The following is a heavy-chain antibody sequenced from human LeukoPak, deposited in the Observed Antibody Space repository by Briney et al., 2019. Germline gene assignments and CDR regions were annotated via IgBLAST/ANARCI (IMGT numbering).Heavy chain of an antibody. D-gene: IGHD6-13*01. CDR2: INHSGST. J-gene: IGHJ3*02. CDR3: ARGVGYSSSWNAFDI. Sequence: SETLSPTCAVYGGSFSGYYWSWIRQPPGKGLEWIGEINHSGSTNYNPSLKSRVTISVDTSKNQFSLKLSSVTAADTAVYYCARGVGYSSSWNAFDIWGQGTMVTVSS. V-gene: IGHV4-34*01. CDR1: GGSFSGYY.